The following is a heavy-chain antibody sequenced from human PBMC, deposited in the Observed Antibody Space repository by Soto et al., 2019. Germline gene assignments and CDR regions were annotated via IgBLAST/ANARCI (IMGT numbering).Heavy chain of an antibody. CDR1: GFTFSSYS. CDR2: ISSSSSYI. V-gene: IGHV3-21*01. D-gene: IGHD5-12*01. CDR3: VRRGSGYGPGAGGFLFYYYYGMDV. Sequence: GGSLRLSCAASGFTFSSYSMNWVRQAPGKGLEWVSSISSSSSYIYYADSVKGRFTISRDNAKNSLYLQMNSLRAEDTAVYYCVRRGSGYGPGAGGFLFYYYYGMDVWGQGTTVTVSS. J-gene: IGHJ6*02.